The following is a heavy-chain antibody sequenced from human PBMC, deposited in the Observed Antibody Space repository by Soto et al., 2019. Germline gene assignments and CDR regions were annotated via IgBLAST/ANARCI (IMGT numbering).Heavy chain of an antibody. J-gene: IGHJ5*02. CDR2: INAGNGNT. V-gene: IGHV1-3*01. CDR1: GITFSTYA. CDR3: ARAISGYVT. Sequence: QVQLVQSGAEVKKPEASVKVSCKASGITFSTYAIHWVRQAPGQRLEWMGWINAGNGNTRYSQKFQGRVTLTRDTSASTAYMDLSSLRSEDTAIYYCARAISGYVTWGQGTLVTVSS. D-gene: IGHD5-12*01.